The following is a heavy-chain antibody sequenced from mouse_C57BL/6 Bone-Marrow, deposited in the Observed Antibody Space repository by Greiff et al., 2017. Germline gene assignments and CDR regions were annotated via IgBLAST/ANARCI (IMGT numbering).Heavy chain of an antibody. V-gene: IGHV1-81*01. CDR1: GYTFTSYG. CDR2: IYPRSGNT. J-gene: IGHJ2*01. CDR3: ARDYYGSSYYLDY. Sequence: VQLQQSGAELARPGASVKLSCKASGYTFTSYGISWVKQRTGQGLEWIGEIYPRSGNTYYNEKFKGKATLTADKSSSTAYMELRSLTSEDSAVYVRARDYYGSSYYLDYWGQGTTLTVSS. D-gene: IGHD1-1*01.